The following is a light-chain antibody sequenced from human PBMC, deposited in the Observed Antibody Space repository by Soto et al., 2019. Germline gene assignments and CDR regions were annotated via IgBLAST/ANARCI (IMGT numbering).Light chain of an antibody. CDR3: QHYNIWPPWT. CDR2: GAS. V-gene: IGKV3-15*01. Sequence: EIVMTQSPATLSVSPGERATLSCRASQSVSSNLAWYQQKPGQAPRLLIYGASTRATGIPARFSGSGSGTEFTLTISSLQSEDFAVSYCQHYNIWPPWTFGQGPKVEIK. CDR1: QSVSSN. J-gene: IGKJ1*01.